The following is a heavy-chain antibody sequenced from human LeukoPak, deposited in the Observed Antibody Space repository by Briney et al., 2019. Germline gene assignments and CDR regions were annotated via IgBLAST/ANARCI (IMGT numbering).Heavy chain of an antibody. V-gene: IGHV3-23*01. CDR2: ISGSGGST. J-gene: IGHJ6*02. D-gene: IGHD3-3*01. CDR3: AKFSGGVVYYYYGMDV. CDR1: GFTFSSYA. Sequence: PGGSLRLSCAASGFTFSSYAMSWVRQAPGKGLEWVSAISGSGGSTYYADSVKGRFTISRDNSKNTLYLQMNSLRAEDTAVYYCAKFSGGVVYYYYGMDVWGQGTTVTVSS.